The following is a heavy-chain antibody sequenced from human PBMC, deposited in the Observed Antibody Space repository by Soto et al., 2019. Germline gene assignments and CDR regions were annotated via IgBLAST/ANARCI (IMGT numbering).Heavy chain of an antibody. CDR2: INTDGTTT. J-gene: IGHJ4*02. CDR1: GFTFSSYW. Sequence: DVKLVGSGGGLVQPGESLRLSCAASGFTFSSYWMHWVRQDPGMGLVWVATINTDGTTTQYADSVKGRFTVSRDNARNTLFLQMNGLRAEDTALYYCAKDLSWGQSDYWGQGTLVTVSS. V-gene: IGHV3-74*01. CDR3: AKDLSWGQSDY. D-gene: IGHD3-16*01.